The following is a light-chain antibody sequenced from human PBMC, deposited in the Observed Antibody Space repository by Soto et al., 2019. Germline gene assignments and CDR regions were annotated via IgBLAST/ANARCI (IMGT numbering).Light chain of an antibody. V-gene: IGKV3-11*01. CDR3: HQRYNWPRVT. Sequence: EIVSTQSPATLSLSPGESATLSCRASQSVTSNLAWYQQKPGQAPRLLIYDASNRATGIPDRFSGSGSGTDFTLTITSLEPEDFAVYFCHQRYNWPRVTFGQGTRLEIK. CDR2: DAS. J-gene: IGKJ5*01. CDR1: QSVTSN.